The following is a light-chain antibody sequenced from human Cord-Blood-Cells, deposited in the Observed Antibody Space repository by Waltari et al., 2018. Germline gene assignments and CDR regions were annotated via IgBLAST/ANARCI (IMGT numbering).Light chain of an antibody. CDR2: WAS. Sequence: DIVMTQSPDSLAVYLGERATINCKSSTSVLYSSNNKNYLAWYQQKPGQPPKLLIYWASTRESGVPDRFSGSGSGTDFTLTISSLQAEDVAVYYCQQYYSTPLTFGPGTKVDIK. V-gene: IGKV4-1*01. CDR1: TSVLYSSNNKNY. J-gene: IGKJ3*01. CDR3: QQYYSTPLT.